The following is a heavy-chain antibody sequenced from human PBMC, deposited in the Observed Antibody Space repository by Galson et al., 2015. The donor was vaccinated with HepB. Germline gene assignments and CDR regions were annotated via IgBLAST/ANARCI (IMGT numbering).Heavy chain of an antibody. J-gene: IGHJ4*02. V-gene: IGHV4-61*01. Sequence: SETLSLTCTVSGGSVSSGSYYWSWIRQPPGKGLEWIGYIYYSGSTNYNPSLKSRVTISVDTSKNQFSLKLSSVTAADTAVYYCASGDDYGGPHYWGQGTLVTVSS. CDR1: GGSVSSGSYY. D-gene: IGHD4-23*01. CDR2: IYYSGST. CDR3: ASGDDYGGPHY.